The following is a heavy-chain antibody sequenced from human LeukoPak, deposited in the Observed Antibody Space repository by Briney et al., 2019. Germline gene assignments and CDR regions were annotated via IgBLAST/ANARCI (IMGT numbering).Heavy chain of an antibody. CDR1: GYTFTSYY. Sequence: GASVKVSCKASGYTFTSYYMHWVRQATGQGLEWMGWMNPNSGNTGYAQKFQGRVTMTRNTSISTAYMELSRLRSDDTAVYYCARVPRVSLYYGMDVWGQGTTVTVSS. J-gene: IGHJ6*02. CDR2: MNPNSGNT. V-gene: IGHV1-8*02. D-gene: IGHD5/OR15-5a*01. CDR3: ARVPRVSLYYGMDV.